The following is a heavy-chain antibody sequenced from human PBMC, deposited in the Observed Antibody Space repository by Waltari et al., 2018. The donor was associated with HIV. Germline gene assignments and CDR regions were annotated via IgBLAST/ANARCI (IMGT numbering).Heavy chain of an antibody. J-gene: IGHJ4*02. CDR2: ISWNSDSI. D-gene: IGHD5-18*01. V-gene: IGHV3-9*01. Sequence: EVQLVESGGGLVQPGRSLRISCAASGFNFDDYAMHWVRQAPGKGLEWVSGISWNSDSIGYADSVKGRFTISRDNAKSSLYLQMKSLRPEDTALYYCATSPDTAMITGGQWGQGILVTVSS. CDR1: GFNFDDYA. CDR3: ATSPDTAMITGGQ.